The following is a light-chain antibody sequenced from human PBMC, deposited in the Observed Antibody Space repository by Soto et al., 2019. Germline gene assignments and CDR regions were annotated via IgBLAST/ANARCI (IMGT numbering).Light chain of an antibody. CDR3: ASWDVSLNAVL. J-gene: IGLJ2*01. V-gene: IGLV1-44*01. Sequence: QSVLTQPPSASGTPGQRVTISCSGSTSNIGSKIVTWYQQFPGTAPKLLIYNTNQRPSGVPDRFSASKSGTSASLAISGLQSEDEAVYCCASWDVSLNAVLFGGGTKLTVL. CDR1: TSNIGSKI. CDR2: NTN.